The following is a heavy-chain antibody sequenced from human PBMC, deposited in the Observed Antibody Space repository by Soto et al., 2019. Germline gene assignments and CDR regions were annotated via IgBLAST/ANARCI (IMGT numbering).Heavy chain of an antibody. CDR3: ARGYYGSGRKYYYYGMHV. V-gene: IGHV1-69*13. CDR2: IIPIFGTA. Sequence: SVKVSCKASGGTFSSYAISWVRQAPGQGLEWMGGIIPIFGTANYAQKFQGRVTITADESTSTAYMELSSLRSEDTAVYYCARGYYGSGRKYYYYGMHVWGQGTTVTV. CDR1: GGTFSSYA. J-gene: IGHJ6*02. D-gene: IGHD3-10*01.